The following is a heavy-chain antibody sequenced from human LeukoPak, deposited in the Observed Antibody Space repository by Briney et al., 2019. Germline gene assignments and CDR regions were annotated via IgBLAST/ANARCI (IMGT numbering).Heavy chain of an antibody. J-gene: IGHJ5*02. D-gene: IGHD3-3*01. V-gene: IGHV4-38-2*02. CDR1: GYSISSGYY. Sequence: PSETLSLTCTVSGYSISSGYYWGWIRQPPGKGLEWIGSIYHSGSTYYNPSLKSRVTISVDTSKNQFSLKLSSVTAADTAVYYCARVYYDFWSGWFFRNWFDPWGQGTLVTVSS. CDR3: ARVYYDFWSGWFFRNWFDP. CDR2: IYHSGST.